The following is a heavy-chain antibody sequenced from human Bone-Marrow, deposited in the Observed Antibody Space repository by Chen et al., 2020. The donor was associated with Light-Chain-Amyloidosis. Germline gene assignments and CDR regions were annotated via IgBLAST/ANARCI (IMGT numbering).Heavy chain of an antibody. V-gene: IGHV4-4*07. J-gene: IGHJ6*03. CDR1: GGSISSYY. CDR3: ARSSSSWYEEYYYYYYYYMDV. CDR2: IYTSGST. D-gene: IGHD6-13*01. Sequence: QVQLQESGPGLVKPSETLSLTCTVSGGSISSYYWSWIRQPAGKGLEWIGRIYTSGSTNYNPSLKSRVTMSVDTSKNQFSLKLSSVTAADTAVYYCARSSSSWYEEYYYYYYYYMDVWGKGTTVTVSS.